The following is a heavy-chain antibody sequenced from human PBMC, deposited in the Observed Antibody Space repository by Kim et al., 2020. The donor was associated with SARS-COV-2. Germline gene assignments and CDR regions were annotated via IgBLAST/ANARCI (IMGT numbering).Heavy chain of an antibody. CDR3: ARDGVAPAGTYYSYFMDV. V-gene: IGHV3-66*01. D-gene: IGHD2-2*01. J-gene: IGHJ6*03. CDR1: GFTVSTNY. CDR2: IWSSGDT. Sequence: GGSLRLSCAASGFTVSTNYVSWVRQAPGKGLEWVSVIWSSGDTHYADFVKGRFTISRDNSRNRVLLQMNSLRVEDSAVYYCARDGVAPAGTYYSYFMDVWGTGTTVTVSS.